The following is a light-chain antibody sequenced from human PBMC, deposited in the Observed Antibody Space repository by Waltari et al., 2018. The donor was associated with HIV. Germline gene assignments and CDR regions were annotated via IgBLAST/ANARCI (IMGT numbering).Light chain of an antibody. CDR3: AAWDVSLRGAYV. V-gene: IGLV1-47*01. CDR1: SSDIGSNY. Sequence: QSVLTQPPSASGTPGQRVTISCSGASSDIGSNYVYWYQQLPGTAPKLLIYRNNQPPAGVPDRFSGSKSGTSASLAISGLRSEDEADYYCAAWDVSLRGAYVFGTGTKVAVL. CDR2: RNN. J-gene: IGLJ1*01.